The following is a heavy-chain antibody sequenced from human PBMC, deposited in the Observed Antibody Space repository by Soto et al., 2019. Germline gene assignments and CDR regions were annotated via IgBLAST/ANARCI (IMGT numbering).Heavy chain of an antibody. CDR1: GFTITSSA. J-gene: IGHJ4*02. CDR2: IVVGSGNT. Sequence: VKLSRKASGFTITSSAVHWLRQARGQRLEWIGWIVVGSGNTNYAQKFQERVTITRDMSTSTAYMELSSLRSEDTAVYYCATGIAAAGYDYWGQGTLVTVSS. V-gene: IGHV1-58*01. CDR3: ATGIAAAGYDY. D-gene: IGHD6-13*01.